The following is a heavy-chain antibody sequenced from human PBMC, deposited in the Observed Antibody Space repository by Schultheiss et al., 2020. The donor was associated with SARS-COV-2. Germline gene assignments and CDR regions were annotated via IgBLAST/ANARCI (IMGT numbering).Heavy chain of an antibody. J-gene: IGHJ4*02. CDR2: ISWNSGSI. V-gene: IGHV3-9*01. CDR3: AKGTTVVTPHFDY. Sequence: SLKISCAASGFTFSSYAMSWVRQAPGKGLEWVSGISWNSGSIGYADSVKGRFIISRDNAKNSLYLQMNSLRAEDTALYYCAKGTTVVTPHFDYWGQGTLVTVSS. CDR1: GFTFSSYA. D-gene: IGHD4-23*01.